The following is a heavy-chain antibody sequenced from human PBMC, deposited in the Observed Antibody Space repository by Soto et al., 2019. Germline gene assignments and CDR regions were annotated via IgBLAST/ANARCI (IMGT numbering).Heavy chain of an antibody. V-gene: IGHV1-69*01. J-gene: IGHJ6*02. D-gene: IGHD3-10*01. CDR2: VSPPFRTS. CDR3: ARVLYYGSGSYSPYGMDV. CDR1: GVSFNNNG. Sequence: QVQLVQSGAEVKKPGSSVKVSCKTSGVSFNNNGIGWVRQAPGHWFEWMGGVSPPFRTSNYARKFQGRISITADASTGTVNMELSSLTSEDTAQYYCARVLYYGSGSYSPYGMDVWGQGTTVTVSS.